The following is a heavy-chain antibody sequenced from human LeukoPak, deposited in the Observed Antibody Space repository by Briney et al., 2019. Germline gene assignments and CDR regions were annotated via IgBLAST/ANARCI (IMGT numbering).Heavy chain of an antibody. V-gene: IGHV1-2*02. D-gene: IGHD3-10*01. CDR3: ARAHGASDAFDI. J-gene: IGHJ3*02. Sequence: ASVKVSCKASGYTFTGYYMHWVRQAPGQGLEWMGWINPNSGGTNYAQKFQGRVTMTRNTSISTAYMELSRLRSDDTAVYYCARAHGASDAFDIWGQGTMVTVSS. CDR2: INPNSGGT. CDR1: GYTFTGYY.